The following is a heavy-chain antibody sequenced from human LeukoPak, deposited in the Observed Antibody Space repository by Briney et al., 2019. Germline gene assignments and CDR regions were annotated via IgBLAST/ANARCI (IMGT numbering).Heavy chain of an antibody. V-gene: IGHV3-23*01. CDR2: ISASGIHI. J-gene: IGHJ4*02. Sequence: GGSLRLSCAVSGFTFSNYDMNWVRQAPGKGPEWVTTISASGIHIYYADSAKGRFTISRDNSRNTLELQMNSLRGEDTAVYYCVRMVSGDSWGQGTLVTVTS. CDR1: GFTFSNYD. D-gene: IGHD2-8*01. CDR3: VRMVSGDS.